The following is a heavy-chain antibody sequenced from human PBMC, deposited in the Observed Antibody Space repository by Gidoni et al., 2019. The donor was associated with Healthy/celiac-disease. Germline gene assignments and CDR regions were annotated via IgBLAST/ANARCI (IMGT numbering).Heavy chain of an antibody. V-gene: IGHV3-11*06. CDR2: ISSSSSYK. J-gene: IGHJ4*02. CDR3: ARDLKGAYGDY. CDR1: GFPFSDYY. D-gene: IGHD4-17*01. Sequence: VQLVESGGGFVKPRGSLRLSCAASGFPFSDYYMSWIRQAPGKGLDGVLYISSSSSYKNYEESVKGRFTIARENAKNSLYLQMNSLRAEDTAVYYCARDLKGAYGDYWGRGTLVTVSA.